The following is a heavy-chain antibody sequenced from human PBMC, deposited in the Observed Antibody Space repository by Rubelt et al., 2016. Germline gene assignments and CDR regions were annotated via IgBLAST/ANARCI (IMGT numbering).Heavy chain of an antibody. CDR2: I. V-gene: IGHV3-48*01. Sequence: IYYADSVKGRFTISRDNAKNSLYLQMNSLRAEDTAVYYCARAPQKTVTRSPELGYYGMDVWGQGTTVTVS. D-gene: IGHD4-17*01. CDR3: ARAPQKTVTRSPELGYYGMDV. J-gene: IGHJ6*02.